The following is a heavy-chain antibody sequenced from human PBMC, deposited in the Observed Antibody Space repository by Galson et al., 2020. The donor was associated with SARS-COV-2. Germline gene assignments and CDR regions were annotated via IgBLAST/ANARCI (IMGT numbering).Heavy chain of an antibody. CDR3: ASTYETSGEITSTLGY. D-gene: IGHD2-2*01. CDR1: GYRFTTYW. J-gene: IGHJ4*02. V-gene: IGHV5-51*01. Sequence: HGESLKISCKGSGYRFTTYWIAWVRQMPGKGLEWMGIIYPGDSDTKYSPSFQGQVTISVDNSISAAYLQWSSLKASDTAMYYCASTYETSGEITSTLGYWGQGTLVTVSS. CDR2: IYPGDSDT.